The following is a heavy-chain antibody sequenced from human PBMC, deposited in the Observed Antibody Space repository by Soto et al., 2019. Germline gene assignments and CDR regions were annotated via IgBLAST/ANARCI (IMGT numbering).Heavy chain of an antibody. Sequence: SLRLSCAASGFTFSSYAMSWVRQAPGKGLEWVSAISGSGGSTYYADSVKGRFTISRDNSKNTLYLQMNSLRAEDTAVYYCAKGGIPIQDAMDVWGQGTTVTVSS. CDR1: GFTFSSYA. D-gene: IGHD3-16*01. J-gene: IGHJ6*02. V-gene: IGHV3-23*01. CDR2: ISGSGGST. CDR3: AKGGIPIQDAMDV.